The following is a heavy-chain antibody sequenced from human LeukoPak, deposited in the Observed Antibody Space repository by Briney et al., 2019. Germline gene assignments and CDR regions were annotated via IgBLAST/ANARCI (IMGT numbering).Heavy chain of an antibody. CDR2: ISSSSSTI. D-gene: IGHD6-13*01. J-gene: IGHJ5*02. CDR3: ARELTAAGANWFDP. V-gene: IGHV3-48*02. CDR1: GFTFRDYS. Sequence: GGSLRLSCAASGFTFRDYSMNWVRQAPGKGLEWVSYISSSSSTIYYADSLKGRFTISRDNAKNSLYLQMNSLRDDDTAVYYCARELTAAGANWFDPWGQGTLVTVSS.